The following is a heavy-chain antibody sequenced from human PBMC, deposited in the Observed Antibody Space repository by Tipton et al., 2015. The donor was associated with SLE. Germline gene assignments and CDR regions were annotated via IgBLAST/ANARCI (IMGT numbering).Heavy chain of an antibody. J-gene: IGHJ4*01. CDR2: ISSSGGNI. CDR3: ARDSCGSRSCFDY. V-gene: IGHV3-48*03. Sequence: SLRLSCVASGFNFRLYDMNWLRQTPGKGLECVSYISSSGGNIYYADSVRGRITISRDSAKNSLYLQMNSLRVEDAAVYYCARDSCGSRSCFDYWGQGTLVTVSS. CDR1: GFNFRLYD. D-gene: IGHD2-2*01.